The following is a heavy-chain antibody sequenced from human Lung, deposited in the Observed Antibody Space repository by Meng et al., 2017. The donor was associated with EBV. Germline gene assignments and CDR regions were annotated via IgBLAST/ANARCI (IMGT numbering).Heavy chain of an antibody. V-gene: IGHV7-4-1*02. J-gene: IGHJ4*02. D-gene: IGHD3-3*01. CDR2: INTNTGNP. Sequence: QGKLVQSGSELKKPEASVKVSCRASGYTFTSYAMNWVRQAPGQGLEWMGWINTNTGNPTYAQGFTRRFVFSLDTSFRTAYLQISSLKAEDTAVYYCARVAPSGYRYFDYWGQGTLVTVSS. CDR3: ARVAPSGYRYFDY. CDR1: GYTFTSYA.